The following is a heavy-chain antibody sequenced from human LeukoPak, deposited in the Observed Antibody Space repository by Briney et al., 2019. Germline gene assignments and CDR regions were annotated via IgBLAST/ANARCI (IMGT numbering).Heavy chain of an antibody. CDR1: GFTFSSYG. J-gene: IGHJ6*03. V-gene: IGHV3-7*04. Sequence: GGSLRLSCAASGFTFSSYGMHWVRQAPGKGLEWVANIKQDGSEKYYVDTVKGRFTISRDNAKNSLYLQMNSLRAEDTAVYYCARAAPADVYYYYYMDVWGKGTTVTVSS. CDR2: IKQDGSEK. CDR3: ARAAPADVYYYYYMDV.